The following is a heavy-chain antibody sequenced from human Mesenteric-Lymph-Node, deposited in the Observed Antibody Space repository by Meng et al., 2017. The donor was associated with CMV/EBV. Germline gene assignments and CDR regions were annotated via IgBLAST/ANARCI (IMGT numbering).Heavy chain of an antibody. Sequence: TCAVSSGSISSSNLWSWVRQSPGKELELIGEIYHSGSTNYNPSLKSRVTISVDKSTNQFSLNLSSVTAAATAVYYCATYPTRSYDYWGQGTLVTVSS. CDR3: ATYPTRSYDY. J-gene: IGHJ4*02. V-gene: IGHV4-4*02. CDR2: IYHSGST. D-gene: IGHD2-2*01. CDR1: SGSISSSNL.